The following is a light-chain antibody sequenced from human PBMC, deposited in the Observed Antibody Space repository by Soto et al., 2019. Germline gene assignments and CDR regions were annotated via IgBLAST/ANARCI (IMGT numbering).Light chain of an antibody. Sequence: QSVLTQPPSACGTPGQRVTISCSRSSSNIGSNYVYWYQQLPGTAPKLLIYSNNQRPSGVPDRFSGSKSGTSASLAISGLRSEDEADYYCAAWDDSLSGYVFGTGTKLTV. J-gene: IGLJ1*01. CDR1: SSNIGSNY. CDR3: AAWDDSLSGYV. V-gene: IGLV1-47*02. CDR2: SNN.